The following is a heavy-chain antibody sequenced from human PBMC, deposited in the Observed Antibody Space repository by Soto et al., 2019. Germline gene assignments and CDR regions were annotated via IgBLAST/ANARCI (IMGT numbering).Heavy chain of an antibody. V-gene: IGHV4-59*10. CDR3: TRHSCDDYYDGMDV. CDR1: GGFLSESY. J-gene: IGHJ6*02. Sequence: SQTLSLTCAVYGGFLSESYWSWIRQPAGKGLEWIGRIYTSGSTNYNPSLKSRVTMSVDTSKNQFSLKLSSVTAADTAVYYCTRHSCDDYYDGMDVWGQGTTVTVSS. CDR2: IYTSGST.